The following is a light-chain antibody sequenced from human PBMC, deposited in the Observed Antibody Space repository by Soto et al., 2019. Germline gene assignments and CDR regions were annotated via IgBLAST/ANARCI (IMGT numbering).Light chain of an antibody. J-gene: IGLJ2*01. CDR3: CSYTGSNTML. CDR2: DVS. V-gene: IGLV2-14*03. Sequence: QSALTQPASVSGSRGQSITISCTGTSSDIGRYDYVSWYQHYPGKAPKLIIFDVSHRPSGFSNRFSGSKSGNTASLTISALQAEDEGTYYCCSYTGSNTMLFGGGTKVTVL. CDR1: SSDIGRYDY.